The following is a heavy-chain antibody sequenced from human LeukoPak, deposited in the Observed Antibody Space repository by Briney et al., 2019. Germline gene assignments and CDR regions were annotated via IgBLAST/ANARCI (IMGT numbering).Heavy chain of an antibody. CDR1: GYTYSSNY. CDR3: ATLGSWSSPFDY. V-gene: IGHV1-2*02. CDR2: TNPNSGDT. D-gene: IGHD3-10*01. Sequence: ASVKIYCGASGYTYSSNYIHWVRQAPGQGLEWMGWTNPNSGDTNYTQKFQGRVTMTRDTSISTAYMEVNRLRSDDTAVYYCATLGSWSSPFDYWGQGTLVTVSS. J-gene: IGHJ4*02.